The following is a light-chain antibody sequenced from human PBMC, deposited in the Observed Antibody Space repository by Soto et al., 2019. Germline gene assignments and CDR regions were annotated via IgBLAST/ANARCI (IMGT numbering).Light chain of an antibody. V-gene: IGLV3-21*02. CDR1: NIGSKS. CDR2: DDS. Sequence: SYELTQPPSVSVAPGQTARITCGGNNIGSKSVHWYQQKPGQASVLIVYDDSDRPSGIPERFSGSKSGNTATLTISRVEVGDEADYFCQVWDPSSDPNYVFGTGTKVTVL. J-gene: IGLJ1*01. CDR3: QVWDPSSDPNYV.